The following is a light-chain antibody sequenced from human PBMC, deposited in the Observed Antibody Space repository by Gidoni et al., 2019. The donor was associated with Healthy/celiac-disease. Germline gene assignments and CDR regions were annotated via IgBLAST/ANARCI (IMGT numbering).Light chain of an antibody. J-gene: IGKJ2*01. CDR2: GAS. CDR3: QQYHNWPPHT. V-gene: IGKV3-15*01. Sequence: EFVMTQSPATLSVSPGERATLSCRASQTVSSNLAWYQQKPGQAPRLLIYGASTRTTGIPARFSGSGSGTEFTLTISSLQSEDFAVYYCQQYHNWPPHTFGQGTKLEIK. CDR1: QTVSSN.